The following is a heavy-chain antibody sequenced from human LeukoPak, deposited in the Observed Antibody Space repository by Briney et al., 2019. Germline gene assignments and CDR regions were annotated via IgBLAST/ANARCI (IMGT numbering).Heavy chain of an antibody. CDR1: GFTVRNNY. V-gene: IGHV3-66*01. J-gene: IGHJ4*02. D-gene: IGHD6-19*01. CDR3: AKVAYSSGGGLDY. CDR2: IYSGGST. Sequence: GGSLRLSCAASGFTVRNNYMSWVRQAPGKGLEWVSVIYSGGSTYYADSVKGRFTISRDISKNTLYLQMNSLRAEDTAVYYCAKVAYSSGGGLDYWGQGTLVTVSS.